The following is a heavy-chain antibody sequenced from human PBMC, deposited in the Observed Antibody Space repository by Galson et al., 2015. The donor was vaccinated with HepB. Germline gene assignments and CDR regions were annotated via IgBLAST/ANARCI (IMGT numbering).Heavy chain of an antibody. CDR2: IWYDGSNK. CDR1: GFTFSSYG. CDR3: ARDGGGTYYDVLTGYYKAHYGMDV. Sequence: SLRLSCAASGFTFSSYGLHWVRQAPGQGLEWVAVIWYDGSNKYYADSVKGRFTISRDNSKNTLYLQVNSLRAEDTAVYYCARDGGGTYYDVLTGYYKAHYGMDVWGQGTTVTVSS. D-gene: IGHD3-9*01. J-gene: IGHJ6*02. V-gene: IGHV3-33*01.